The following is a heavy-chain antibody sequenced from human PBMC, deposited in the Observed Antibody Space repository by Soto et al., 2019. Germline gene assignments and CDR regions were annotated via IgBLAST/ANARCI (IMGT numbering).Heavy chain of an antibody. D-gene: IGHD6-13*01. CDR1: GFTVSSNS. Sequence: EVQLVETGGGVIQPGGSLKLSCVVSGFTVSSNSMSWVRQAQGKGLEWVSVIYSGGSTYNADSVKGRFTISRDNSKNTLFLQMNNLRIEDTAVYYCVKEKKRYNSSWYSFDSWGQGTLVIVSS. V-gene: IGHV3-53*02. CDR3: VKEKKRYNSSWYSFDS. CDR2: IYSGGST. J-gene: IGHJ5*01.